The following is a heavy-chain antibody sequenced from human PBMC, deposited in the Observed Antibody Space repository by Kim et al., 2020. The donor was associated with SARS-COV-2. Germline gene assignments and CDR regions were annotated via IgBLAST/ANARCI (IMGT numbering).Heavy chain of an antibody. Sequence: TNYADSVRGRFTISRDNAKNTVYLQMNSLRAEDTAVYHCATYTSYSMGNWGQGTLVTVSS. J-gene: IGHJ4*02. CDR2: T. V-gene: IGHV3-74*01. CDR3: ATYTSYSMGN. D-gene: IGHD2-21*01.